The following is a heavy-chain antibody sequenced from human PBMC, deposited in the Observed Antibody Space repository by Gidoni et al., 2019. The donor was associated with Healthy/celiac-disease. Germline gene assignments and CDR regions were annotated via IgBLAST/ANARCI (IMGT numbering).Heavy chain of an antibody. V-gene: IGHV2-26*01. Sequence: QVTLKESGPVLVKPTETLTLTCTVSGFSLSNARMGVSWNRQPPGKALEWLAHIFSNDEKSYSTSLKSRLTISKDTSKSQVVLTMTNMDPVDTATYYCARNMIVVVSYYYYYMDVWGKGTTVTVSS. D-gene: IGHD3-22*01. CDR3: ARNMIVVVSYYYYYMDV. J-gene: IGHJ6*03. CDR2: IFSNDEK. CDR1: GFSLSNARMG.